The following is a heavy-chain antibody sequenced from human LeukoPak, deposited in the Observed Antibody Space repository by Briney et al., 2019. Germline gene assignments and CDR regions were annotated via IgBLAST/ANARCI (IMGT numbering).Heavy chain of an antibody. V-gene: IGHV4-59*01. CDR3: ARQDYGGNCDY. J-gene: IGHJ4*02. Sequence: PSETLSLTCTVSGGSISSYYWSWIRQPPGKGLEWIGYIYYSGSTNYNPSLESRVTISVDTSKNQFSLKLSSVTAADTAVYYCARQDYGGNCDYWGQGTLVTVSS. CDR1: GGSISSYY. D-gene: IGHD4-23*01. CDR2: IYYSGST.